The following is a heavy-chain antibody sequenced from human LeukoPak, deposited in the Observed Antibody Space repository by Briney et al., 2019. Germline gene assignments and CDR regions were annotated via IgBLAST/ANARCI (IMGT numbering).Heavy chain of an antibody. D-gene: IGHD4-11*01. CDR1: GGPISNYY. V-gene: IGHV4-59*08. CDR2: IYYSGST. J-gene: IGHJ4*02. CDR3: ARGGLGGITAYSNYLFDY. Sequence: SESLSLTCTVSGGPISNYYWSWIRQPPGEGLEWIGYIYYSGSTNYYPSLKSRVTISIDTSKNQFSLNLTSVTAADTAVYYCARGGLGGITAYSNYLFDYWGQGTLVTVSS.